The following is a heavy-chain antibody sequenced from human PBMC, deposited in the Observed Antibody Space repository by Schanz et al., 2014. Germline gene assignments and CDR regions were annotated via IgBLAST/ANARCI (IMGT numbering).Heavy chain of an antibody. CDR3: ARDRGYDFSFDP. J-gene: IGHJ5*02. CDR1: GGSISSFY. V-gene: IGHV4-4*07. Sequence: QVQLQESGPGLVKSSETLSLTCTVSGGSISSFYWGWIRQPAGKGLEWIGRIYTSGSTNYNPSLKSRVPMSLDTSKTQSSLKLSSVTAADTAVYYCARDRGYDFSFDPWGQGTLVTVSS. CDR2: IYTSGST. D-gene: IGHD3-3*01.